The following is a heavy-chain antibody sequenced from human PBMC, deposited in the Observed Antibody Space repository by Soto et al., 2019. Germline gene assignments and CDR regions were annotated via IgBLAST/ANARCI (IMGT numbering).Heavy chain of an antibody. D-gene: IGHD6-6*01. CDR2: ISSSGSTI. V-gene: IGHV3-48*03. Sequence: GGSLRLSCAASGFTFSSYEMNWVRQAPGKGLEWVSYISSSGSTIYYADSVKGRFTISRDNAKNSLYLQMNSLRAEDTAVYYCARAPRLTIAARPDYYYGMDVWGQGTTVTVSS. J-gene: IGHJ6*02. CDR1: GFTFSSYE. CDR3: ARAPRLTIAARPDYYYGMDV.